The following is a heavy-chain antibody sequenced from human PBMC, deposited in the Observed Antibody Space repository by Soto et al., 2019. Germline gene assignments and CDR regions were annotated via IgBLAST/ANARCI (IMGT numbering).Heavy chain of an antibody. V-gene: IGHV5-51*01. D-gene: IGHD1-26*01. CDR3: ATWRYCHWFDS. CDR2: IHSGDSNA. J-gene: IGHJ5*01. CDR1: GYSFSTYS. Sequence: GESLRISCKGSGYSFSTYSMGWVRQMPGKGLEWMGNIHSGDSNARYSPSFQGQVTISVDKSISTAYLQWSSLKASDTALYYCATWRYCHWFDSWGQGTLVTVSS.